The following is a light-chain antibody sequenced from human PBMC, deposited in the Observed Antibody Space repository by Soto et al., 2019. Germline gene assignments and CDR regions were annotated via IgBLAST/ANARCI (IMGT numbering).Light chain of an antibody. CDR2: GAS. Sequence: EMVMTQSPATLSVSPGERATLSCRASQSVSSNLAWYQQKPGQAPRLLIYGASTRATGIPARFSGSGSGTEFTLTIHSLQSEDFAVYYCQQYNNWPPWTFGQGTKVEIK. CDR1: QSVSSN. J-gene: IGKJ1*01. V-gene: IGKV3-15*01. CDR3: QQYNNWPPWT.